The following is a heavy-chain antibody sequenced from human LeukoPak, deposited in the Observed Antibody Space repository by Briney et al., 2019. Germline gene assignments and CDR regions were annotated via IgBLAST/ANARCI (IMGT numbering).Heavy chain of an antibody. Sequence: PGGSLRLSCAASGFTFSSYSMNWVRQAPGKGLEWVSSISSSSSYIYYADSVKGRFTISRDNAKNSLYLQMNSLRAEDTAVYYCARGTVAATPELGYFDYWGQGTLVTVSS. CDR1: GFTFSSYS. CDR3: ARGTVAATPELGYFDY. J-gene: IGHJ4*02. CDR2: ISSSSSYI. V-gene: IGHV3-21*01. D-gene: IGHD2-15*01.